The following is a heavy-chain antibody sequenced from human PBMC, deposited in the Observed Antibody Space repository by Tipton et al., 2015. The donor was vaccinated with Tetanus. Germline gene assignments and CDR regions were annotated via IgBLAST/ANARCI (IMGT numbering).Heavy chain of an antibody. D-gene: IGHD7-27*01. J-gene: IGHJ2*01. CDR2: IYPGDSDT. V-gene: IGHV5-51*01. CDR1: GYFFDTHW. Sequence: VQLVQSGAEMRKSGESLKISCKTSGYFFDTHWIAWVRQMPGKGLEWMGIIYPGDSDTTYSPSFEGQVTISADKSTSSAYLQRSSLKASDAAMYYCARRLGPYTGDQIWYFDLWGRGTLVTVSS. CDR3: ARRLGPYTGDQIWYFDL.